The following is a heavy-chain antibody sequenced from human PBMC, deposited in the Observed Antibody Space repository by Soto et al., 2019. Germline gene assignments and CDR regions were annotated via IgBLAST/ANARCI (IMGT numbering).Heavy chain of an antibody. CDR2: INAGNGNT. V-gene: IGHV1-3*01. CDR3: ARETGRWYFDL. CDR1: GYTFTSYA. Sequence: ASVKVSCKASGYTFTSYAMHWLRQAPGQRLEWMGWINAGNGNTKYSQKFQGRVTITRDTSASTAYMELSSLRSEDTAVYYCARETGRWYFDLWGRGTLVTVSS. J-gene: IGHJ2*01.